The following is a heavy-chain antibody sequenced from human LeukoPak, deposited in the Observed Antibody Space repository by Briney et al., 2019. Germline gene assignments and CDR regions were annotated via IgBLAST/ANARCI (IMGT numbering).Heavy chain of an antibody. CDR1: GFTFSSYW. Sequence: PGGSLRLPCAASGFTFSSYWMSWVRQAPGKGLEWVANIKQDGSEKYYVDSVKGRFTISRDNAKNSLYLQMNSLRAEDTAVYYCARDWFGYSSSTAFDYWGQGTLVTVSS. CDR2: IKQDGSEK. CDR3: ARDWFGYSSSTAFDY. V-gene: IGHV3-7*01. D-gene: IGHD6-13*01. J-gene: IGHJ4*02.